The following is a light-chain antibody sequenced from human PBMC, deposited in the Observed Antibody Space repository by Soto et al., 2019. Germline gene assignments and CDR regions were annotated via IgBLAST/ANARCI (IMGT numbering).Light chain of an antibody. V-gene: IGKV1-6*01. J-gene: IGKJ1*01. CDR2: AAT. CDR1: QDINNY. CDR3: LHDYNYPWT. Sequence: IKMTQSPASLSASVGDRVTITCRASQDINNYLAWYQQKPGKVPKVLIYAATSLHSGVPSRFSGSGSGTDFTLTISSLQPEDFATYYCLHDYNYPWTFGQGTKVDIK.